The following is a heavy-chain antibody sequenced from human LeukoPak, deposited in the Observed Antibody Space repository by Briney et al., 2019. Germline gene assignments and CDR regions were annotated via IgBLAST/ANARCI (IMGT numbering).Heavy chain of an antibody. D-gene: IGHD6-19*01. V-gene: IGHV3-30*02. Sequence: GGSLRLSCAASGFTFSSYEMNWVRQAPGKGLEWVAFIRYDGSNKYYADSVKGRFTISRDNSKNTLYLQMNSLRAEDTAVYYCAKDPGKSSGWSYYYYYYMDVWGKGTTVTISS. CDR3: AKDPGKSSGWSYYYYYYMDV. CDR1: GFTFSSYE. CDR2: IRYDGSNK. J-gene: IGHJ6*03.